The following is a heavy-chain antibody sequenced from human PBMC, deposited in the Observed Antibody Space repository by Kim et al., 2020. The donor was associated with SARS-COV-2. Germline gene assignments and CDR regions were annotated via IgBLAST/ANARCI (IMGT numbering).Heavy chain of an antibody. CDR3: ARSRIVARQNYHYYGVDV. CDR1: GFTFSDYG. J-gene: IGHJ6*02. D-gene: IGHD6-6*01. Sequence: GGSLRLSCAASGFTFSDYGMHWVRQAPGKGLEWVAVIWYDGINKYYADSVKGRFTISRDNSKNTLFLQMDSLRAEDTAVYYCARSRIVARQNYHYYGVDVWGQGTTVTVSS. CDR2: IWYDGINK. V-gene: IGHV3-33*01.